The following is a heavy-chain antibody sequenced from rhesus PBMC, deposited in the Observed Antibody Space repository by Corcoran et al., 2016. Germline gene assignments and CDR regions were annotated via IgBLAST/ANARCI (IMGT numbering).Heavy chain of an antibody. D-gene: IGHD1-44*01. CDR2: IYRNTERT. CDR3: ASFSGNYPFYYFDY. CDR1: GGSISSSHW. Sequence: QVQLQESGPGLVKPSETLSLTFAVSGGSISSSHWWSWIRKPPGQGLEWIGGIYRNTERTNYNPSLKNRVTISKDTSKNQFSLKLSSVTAADTAVYYCASFSGNYPFYYFDYWGQGVLVTVSS. J-gene: IGHJ4*01. V-gene: IGHV4S18*01.